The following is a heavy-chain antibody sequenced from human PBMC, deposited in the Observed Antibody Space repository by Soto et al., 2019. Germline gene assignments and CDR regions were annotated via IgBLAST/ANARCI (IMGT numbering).Heavy chain of an antibody. CDR3: TTGSTSGLPAFDF. CDR2: ITSKAAGETT. D-gene: IGHD2-2*01. J-gene: IGHJ3*01. Sequence: EVQLVESGGGLVKPGGSLRLSCAASGFNFNIAWMHWVRQAPGKGLEWVGRITSKAAGETTDYAAPVNGRFTLSRDDSKNTLYLQMNSLTTEDTAAYFCTTGSTSGLPAFDFWGQGAVVTISS. CDR1: GFNFNIAW. V-gene: IGHV3-15*01.